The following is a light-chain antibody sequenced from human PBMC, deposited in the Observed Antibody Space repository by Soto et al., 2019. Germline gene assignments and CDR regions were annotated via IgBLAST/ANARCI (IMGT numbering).Light chain of an antibody. CDR1: SSDVGSYNL. CDR2: EGS. Sequence: QSVLTQPASVSGSPGQSITISCTGTSSDVGSYNLDSWYQQHPGKAPKVMIYEGSKRPSGVSNRFSGSKSGNTASLTISGLQAEDEADYYCFSYAGSITYVFGTGTKVTVL. J-gene: IGLJ1*01. V-gene: IGLV2-23*01. CDR3: FSYAGSITYV.